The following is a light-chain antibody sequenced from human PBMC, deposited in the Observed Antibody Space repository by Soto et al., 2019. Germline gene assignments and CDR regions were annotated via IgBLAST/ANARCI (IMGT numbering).Light chain of an antibody. J-gene: IGKJ1*01. CDR1: QSVSSN. V-gene: IGKV3-15*01. Sequence: IVLTQSPGTLSLSPRAGATLSCRASQSVSSNLAWYQQKPGQAPRLLIYGASTRATGIPGRFSGSGSGTEFTLTISRLQSEDFAVYHCQQYNNWPLTFCQGTKVDI. CDR3: QQYNNWPLT. CDR2: GAS.